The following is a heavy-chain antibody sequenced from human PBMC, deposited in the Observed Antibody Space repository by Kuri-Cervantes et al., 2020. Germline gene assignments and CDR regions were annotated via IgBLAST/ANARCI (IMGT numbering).Heavy chain of an antibody. V-gene: IGHV3-66*01. J-gene: IGHJ3*02. D-gene: IGHD4/OR15-4a*01. CDR1: GFTVSSNY. Sequence: GESLKISCAASGFTVSSNYMSWVRQVPGKGLEWVSVIHDGGSTYYADFVKGRFTISRDNSKNTLYLQMNSLRAEDTAVYYCARDGAHSIWGQGTMVTVAS. CDR3: ARDGAHSI. CDR2: IHDGGST.